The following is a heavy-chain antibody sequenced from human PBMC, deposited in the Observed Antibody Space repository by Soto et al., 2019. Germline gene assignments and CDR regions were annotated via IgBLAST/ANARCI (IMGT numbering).Heavy chain of an antibody. Sequence: QVQLVQSGAEVKKPGASVKVSCKASGYTFTSYGISWVRQAPGQGLEWMGWISAYNGNTNYAQKLQGRATMTTDTSTSTAYMELRSLRSDDTAVYYCARDSHDILTAEAPLGMDVWGQGTTVTVSS. D-gene: IGHD3-9*01. J-gene: IGHJ6*02. CDR1: GYTFTSYG. V-gene: IGHV1-18*01. CDR3: ARDSHDILTAEAPLGMDV. CDR2: ISAYNGNT.